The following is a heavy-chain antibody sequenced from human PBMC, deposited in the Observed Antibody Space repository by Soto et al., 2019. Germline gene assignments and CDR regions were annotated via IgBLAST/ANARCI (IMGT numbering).Heavy chain of an antibody. V-gene: IGHV1-69*08. D-gene: IGHD6-25*01. CDR1: GGTFSSYT. J-gene: IGHJ4*02. Sequence: QVQLVQSGAEVKKPGSSVKVSCKASGGTFSSYTISWVRQAPGQGLEWMGRIIPILGIANYAQKFQGRVTITADKSTSTAYMELSSLRSEDTAVYYCAREPYSSASRFDYWGQGTLVTVSS. CDR2: IIPILGIA. CDR3: AREPYSSASRFDY.